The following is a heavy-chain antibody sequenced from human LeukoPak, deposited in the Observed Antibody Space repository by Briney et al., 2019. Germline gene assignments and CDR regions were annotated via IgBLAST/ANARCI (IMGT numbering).Heavy chain of an antibody. V-gene: IGHV3-33*01. CDR1: GYTFTSYY. J-gene: IGHJ3*01. Sequence: SCKTSGYTFTSYYMHWVRQAPGKGLEWVAVIWYDGTNKYYADSVKGRFTISRDNSKSTLYLQMNSLRAEDTAVYYCARSKEQGAFDLWGQGTMVTVSS. CDR2: IWYDGTNK. D-gene: IGHD1/OR15-1a*01. CDR3: ARSKEQGAFDL.